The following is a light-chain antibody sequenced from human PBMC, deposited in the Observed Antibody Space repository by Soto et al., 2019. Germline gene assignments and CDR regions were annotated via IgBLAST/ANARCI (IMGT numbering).Light chain of an antibody. CDR1: QNINNN. J-gene: IGKJ4*01. V-gene: IGKV3-15*01. Sequence: EIVMTQSPATLSVSPGERATLSCRASQNINNNLAWYQQKPGQVPRLLIYHASTGASGIPARFSGSGSGTELTLTISSLQSEDFAVYYCQQYNSWPLTFGGGTKVEIK. CDR2: HAS. CDR3: QQYNSWPLT.